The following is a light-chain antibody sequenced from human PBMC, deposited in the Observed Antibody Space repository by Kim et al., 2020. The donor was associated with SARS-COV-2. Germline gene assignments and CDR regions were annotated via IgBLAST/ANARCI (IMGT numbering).Light chain of an antibody. CDR2: GAS. V-gene: IGKV3-15*01. CDR1: QSVSSS. Sequence: EIVMTQSPATLSVSPGERVTLSCRASQSVSSSLAWFQQSPGQAPRLLLYGASTRATGIPARFSGSGSGTEFTLPISSLQSGDFAVYTCQQFYVWSLTFGGGTEVEI. CDR3: QQFYVWSLT. J-gene: IGKJ4*01.